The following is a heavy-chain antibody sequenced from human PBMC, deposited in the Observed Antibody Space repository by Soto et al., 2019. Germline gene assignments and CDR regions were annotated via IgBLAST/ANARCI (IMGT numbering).Heavy chain of an antibody. D-gene: IGHD6-19*01. CDR2: VSGSAGNI. V-gene: IGHV3-11*01. J-gene: IGHJ4*02. CDR3: ARGGQWNDS. CDR1: GFTFSDYY. Sequence: GGSLRLSCAASGFTFSDYYMSWIRQAPGKGLEWVSYVSGSAGNIYFADSVKGRFTISRDNAKNSLYLQMNSLRAEDTAVYYCARGGQWNDSWGKGPLVTVSS.